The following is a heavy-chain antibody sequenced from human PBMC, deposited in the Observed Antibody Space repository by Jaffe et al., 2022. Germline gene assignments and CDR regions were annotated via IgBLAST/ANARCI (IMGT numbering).Heavy chain of an antibody. Sequence: EVQLVETGGGLIQPGGSLRLSCAASGFTVSSNYMSWVRQAPGKGLEWVSVIYSGGSTYYADSVKGRFTISRDNSKNTLYLQMNSLRAEDTAVYYCARDLGTSCSGGSCGAFDIWGQGTMVTVSS. CDR3: ARDLGTSCSGGSCGAFDI. J-gene: IGHJ3*02. CDR2: IYSGGST. V-gene: IGHV3-53*02. D-gene: IGHD2-15*01. CDR1: GFTVSSNY.